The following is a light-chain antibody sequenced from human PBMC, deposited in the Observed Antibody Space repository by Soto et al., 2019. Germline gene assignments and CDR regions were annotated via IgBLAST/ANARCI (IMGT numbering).Light chain of an antibody. J-gene: IGKJ4*01. Sequence: DFQMTQSPSSLSASVGDRVTITCQASQDISRYLNWYQHKPGKAPKLLSYDASNLETRVPSRFSGSGSGADFTFTISSLQPEDFETYYCQQYDNLPLTFGGGTKVDIK. CDR1: QDISRY. V-gene: IGKV1-33*01. CDR3: QQYDNLPLT. CDR2: DAS.